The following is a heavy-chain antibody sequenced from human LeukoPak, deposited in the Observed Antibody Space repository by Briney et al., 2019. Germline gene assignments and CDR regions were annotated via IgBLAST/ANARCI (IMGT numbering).Heavy chain of an antibody. CDR2: ISSNGGST. J-gene: IGHJ4*02. V-gene: IGHV3-64*01. Sequence: GGSLRLSCAASGFTFSSYAMHWVRQAPGKGLEYVSAISSNGGSTYYANSVKGRFTISRDNSRNTLYLQMGSLRAEDMAVYYCASKGYYYDSSGYSPGYFDYWGQGTLVTVSS. D-gene: IGHD3-22*01. CDR3: ASKGYYYDSSGYSPGYFDY. CDR1: GFTFSSYA.